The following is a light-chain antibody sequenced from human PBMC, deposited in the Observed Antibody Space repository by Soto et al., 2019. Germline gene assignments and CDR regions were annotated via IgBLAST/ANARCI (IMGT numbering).Light chain of an antibody. CDR3: QPYNNWPLT. CDR1: QSVSNN. J-gene: IGKJ3*01. CDR2: GAS. Sequence: EIVLTQSPGTLSLSRGERATLSCRASQSVSNNYLAWYQQKPGQAPRLLIYGASNRATGIPDRFSGGGSGTEFTLTISSPQSEDFAVYYCQPYNNWPLTFGPGTKVDIK. V-gene: IGKV3D-15*01.